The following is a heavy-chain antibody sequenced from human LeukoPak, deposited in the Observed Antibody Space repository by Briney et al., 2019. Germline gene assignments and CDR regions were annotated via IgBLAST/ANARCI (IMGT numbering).Heavy chain of an antibody. CDR2: IYPADSDT. CDR1: GYSFTTNR. CDR3: TRPPFI. J-gene: IGHJ3*02. V-gene: IGHV5-51*01. Sequence: GESLKISCKGSGYSFTTNRIGWVRQMPGKGLEWMGIIYPADSDTRYSPSFQGQVTISVDKSISTAYLQWASLKASDTAMYYCTRPPFIWGQGTMVTVSS.